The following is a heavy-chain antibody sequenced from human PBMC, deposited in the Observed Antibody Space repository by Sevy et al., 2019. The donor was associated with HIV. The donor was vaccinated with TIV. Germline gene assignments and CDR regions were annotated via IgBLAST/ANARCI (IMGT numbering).Heavy chain of an antibody. V-gene: IGHV3-66*01. CDR2: IHSDDTT. CDR3: ARGKSGYGYALNY. Sequence: GESLKISCAASGFTVNSNYMTWVRQAPGKWLEGVSVIHSDDTTYHADSVKDRFTISRDNFKNTLYLHMSSLRAEDTAVYYCARGKSGYGYALNYWGQGTLVTVSS. J-gene: IGHJ4*02. D-gene: IGHD5-18*01. CDR1: GFTVNSNY.